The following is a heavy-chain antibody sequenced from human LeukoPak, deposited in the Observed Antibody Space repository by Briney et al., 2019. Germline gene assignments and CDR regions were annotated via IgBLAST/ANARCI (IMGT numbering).Heavy chain of an antibody. J-gene: IGHJ5*02. CDR1: GFTFSSYA. CDR3: AKDQWELSWFDP. Sequence: PGGSLRISCAASGFTFSSYAMSWVRQAPGKGLEWVSAISGSGGSTYYADSVKGRFTISRDNSKNTLYLQMNSLRAEDTAVYYCAKDQWELSWFDPWGQGTLVTVSS. V-gene: IGHV3-23*01. CDR2: ISGSGGST. D-gene: IGHD1-26*01.